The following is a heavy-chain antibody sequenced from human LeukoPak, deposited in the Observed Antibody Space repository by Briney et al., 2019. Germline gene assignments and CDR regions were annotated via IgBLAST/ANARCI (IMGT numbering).Heavy chain of an antibody. V-gene: IGHV1-18*01. J-gene: IGHJ6*03. D-gene: IGHD3-3*01. CDR3: ARGRGDFWSGDIHGRCYMDV. Sequence: GASVKVSCKASGYSFTSNVISWVRQAPGQGLEWMGWISAYNGNTNYAQKLQGRVTMTTDTSTSTAYMELRSLRSDDTAVYYCARGRGDFWSGDIHGRCYMDVWGKGTTVTVSS. CDR2: ISAYNGNT. CDR1: GYSFTSNV.